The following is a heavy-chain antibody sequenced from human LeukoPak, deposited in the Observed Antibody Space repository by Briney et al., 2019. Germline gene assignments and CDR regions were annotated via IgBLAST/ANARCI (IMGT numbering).Heavy chain of an antibody. CDR3: ARVRVGASLH. D-gene: IGHD1-26*01. V-gene: IGHV1-69*01. CDR2: IIPFVGPA. CDR1: GGTFNTYG. Sequence: SVKVSCKASGGTFNTYGFNWVRQAPGQGLEWMGGIIPFVGPAKYAQSFQGRVTITADESTSTAYMELSSLTSEDTAMYFCARVRVGASLHWGQGTLVTVSS. J-gene: IGHJ4*02.